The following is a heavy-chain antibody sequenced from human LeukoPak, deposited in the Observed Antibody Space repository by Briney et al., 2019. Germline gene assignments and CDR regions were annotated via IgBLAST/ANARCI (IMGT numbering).Heavy chain of an antibody. V-gene: IGHV1-46*01. J-gene: IGHJ4*02. CDR1: GYTFTSYY. CDR3: ARDSLYGVVDY. D-gene: IGHD4-17*01. Sequence: ASVKVSCKTSGYTFTSYYIHWVRQAPGQGLEWMGIINPSGGSTSYAQKFQGRVTMTRDTSTSTVYMYLSSLRSEDAAVYYCARDSLYGVVDYWGQGTLVTVSS. CDR2: INPSGGST.